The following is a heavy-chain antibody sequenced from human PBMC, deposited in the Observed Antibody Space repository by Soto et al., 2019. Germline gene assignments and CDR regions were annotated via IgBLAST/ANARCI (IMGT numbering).Heavy chain of an antibody. CDR3: AKEVGSSWFSYYFDY. Sequence: GGSLRLSCAASGFTFSSYAMSWVRQAPGKGLEWVSAISGSGGSTYYADSVKGRFTISRDNSKNTLYLQMNSLRAEDTAVYYCAKEVGSSWFSYYFDYWGQGTLVTSPQ. CDR2: ISGSGGST. V-gene: IGHV3-23*01. D-gene: IGHD6-13*01. J-gene: IGHJ4*02. CDR1: GFTFSSYA.